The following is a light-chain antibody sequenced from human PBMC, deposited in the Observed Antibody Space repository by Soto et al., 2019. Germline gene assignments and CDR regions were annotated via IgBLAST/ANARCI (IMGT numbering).Light chain of an antibody. J-gene: IGLJ1*01. CDR3: AAWDDSLSGLYV. CDR2: RDN. Sequence: QSVLTQPPSASGTPGQRVTISCSGSSSNIGSNYVYWYQHLPGTAPKLLISRDNQRPSGVPDRFSGSKSDTSASLAISGLRSEDEADYFCAAWDDSLSGLYVFGTGTKLTVL. V-gene: IGLV1-47*01. CDR1: SSNIGSNY.